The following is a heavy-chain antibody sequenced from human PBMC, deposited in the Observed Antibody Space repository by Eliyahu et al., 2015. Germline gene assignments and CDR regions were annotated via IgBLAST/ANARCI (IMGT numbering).Heavy chain of an antibody. D-gene: IGHD2-8*01. CDR2: VYNGGXT. CDR1: SSPFSSYY. CDR3: AREDEVQRVTNFDF. J-gene: IGHJ4*02. Sequence: QVQLQESGPGLVQPSETLSLTCTVXSSPFSSYYWNWIRQSAAKGLEWIGRVYNGGXTQYNPSLKSRVTISMDASQNQFSLEVTSVTAADTAVYYCAREDEVQRVTNFDFWGQGALVTVSS. V-gene: IGHV4-4*07.